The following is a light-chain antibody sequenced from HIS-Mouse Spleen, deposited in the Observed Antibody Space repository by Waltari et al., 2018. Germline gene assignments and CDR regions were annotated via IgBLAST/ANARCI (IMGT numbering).Light chain of an antibody. V-gene: IGLV2-11*01. CDR3: CSYAGSYTGV. Sequence: QSALTQPRSVSGSPGQSVTISCTGTSSDVGGYNYVSWYKQHPGKAPKLMIYDVSKRPSGVPDRFSGSKSGNTASLTISGLQAEDEADYYCCSYAGSYTGVFGTGTKVTVL. CDR2: DVS. CDR1: SSDVGGYNY. J-gene: IGLJ1*01.